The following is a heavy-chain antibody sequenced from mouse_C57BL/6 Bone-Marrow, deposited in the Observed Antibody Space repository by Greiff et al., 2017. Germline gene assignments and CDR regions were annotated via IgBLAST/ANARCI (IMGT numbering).Heavy chain of an antibody. J-gene: IGHJ3*01. CDR3: ASDGYWSAWFAY. D-gene: IGHD2-3*01. CDR1: GYAFSSYW. Sequence: QVQLKQSGAELVKPGASVKISCKASGYAFSSYWMNWVKQRPGKGLEWIGQIYPGDGDTNYNGKFKGKATLTADKSSSTAYMQLSSLTSEDSAVYFCASDGYWSAWFAYWGQGTLVTVSA. V-gene: IGHV1-80*01. CDR2: IYPGDGDT.